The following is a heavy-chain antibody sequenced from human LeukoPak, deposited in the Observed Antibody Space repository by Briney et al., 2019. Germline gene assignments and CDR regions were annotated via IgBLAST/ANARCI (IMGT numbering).Heavy chain of an antibody. J-gene: IGHJ4*02. CDR2: IYSGGST. Sequence: PSETLSLTCTVSGGSISSYSWNWIRQPPGEGLEWIGRIYSGGSTNYNPSLKSRVTISVDTSKNQFSLKLRSVTAADTAVYYCATMVQGVYTYFGSWGQGNLVAVSS. CDR3: ATMVQGVYTYFGS. CDR1: GGSISSYS. V-gene: IGHV4-59*13. D-gene: IGHD3-10*01.